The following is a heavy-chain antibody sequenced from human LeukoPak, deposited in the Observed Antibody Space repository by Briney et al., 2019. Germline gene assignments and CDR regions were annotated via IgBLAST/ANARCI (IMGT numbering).Heavy chain of an antibody. V-gene: IGHV3-74*01. CDR3: ARASANNYGLFDY. CDR1: EFTLSGYW. CDR2: ISPDGSTT. D-gene: IGHD5-18*01. Sequence: PGGSLRLSCAASEFTLSGYWMHWARQAPGKGLVWVSRISPDGSTTNYADSVRGRFTISRDNAKNTLYLQMSSLRADDTAVYYCARASANNYGLFDYWGQGTLVTVSS. J-gene: IGHJ4*02.